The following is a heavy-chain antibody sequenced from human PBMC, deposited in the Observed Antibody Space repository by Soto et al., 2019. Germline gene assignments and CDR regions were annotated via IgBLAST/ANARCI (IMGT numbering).Heavy chain of an antibody. J-gene: IGHJ4*02. CDR1: GGSINSYW. Sequence: SETLSLTCSVSGGSINSYWWSWIRQPAGKGLEWIGRVYSSGTTDYNPSLNSRATMSVETSKNQFSLKLISVTAADTAVYFCARGSGPFDYWGQGTLVTVSS. CDR2: VYSSGTT. V-gene: IGHV4-4*07. CDR3: ARGSGPFDY.